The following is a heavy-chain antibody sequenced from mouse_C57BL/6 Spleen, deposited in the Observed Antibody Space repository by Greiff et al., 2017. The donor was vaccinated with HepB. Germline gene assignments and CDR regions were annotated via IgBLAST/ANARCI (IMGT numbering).Heavy chain of an antibody. CDR3: ARSRVVDYAMDY. Sequence: VQLQQSGAELAKPGASVKLSCKASGYTFTSYWMHWVKQRPGQGLEWIGYINPSSGYTKYNQKFKDKATLNADKSSITAYMQLSSLTYEDSAVYYCARSRVVDYAMDYWGQGTSVTVSS. CDR2: INPSSGYT. D-gene: IGHD1-1*01. J-gene: IGHJ4*01. CDR1: GYTFTSYW. V-gene: IGHV1-7*01.